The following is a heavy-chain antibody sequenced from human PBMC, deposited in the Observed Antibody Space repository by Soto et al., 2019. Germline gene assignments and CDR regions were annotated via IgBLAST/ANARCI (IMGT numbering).Heavy chain of an antibody. CDR2: IGGRGGNT. Sequence: ETLSLTCTVSGGSISSSSYYWGWIRQPPGKGLEWVSNIGGRGGNTFYADSMRGRFTISRDNSKNMLYLEMNNLRVEDSATYYCVKARAYGDFAGSFESWGQGTQVTVSS. CDR1: GGSISSSSYY. CDR3: VKARAYGDFAGSFES. D-gene: IGHD4-17*01. J-gene: IGHJ4*02. V-gene: IGHV3-23*01.